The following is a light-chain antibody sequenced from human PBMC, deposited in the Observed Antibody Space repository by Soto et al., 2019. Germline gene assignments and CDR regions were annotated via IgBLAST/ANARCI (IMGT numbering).Light chain of an antibody. CDR1: NMGSKS. V-gene: IGLV3-21*04. CDR2: YDS. CDR3: QVWDSSSDHPGV. Sequence: SYELTQPPSVSVAPGKTARITCGGNNMGSKSVHWYQQKPGQAPVLVIYYDSDRPSRIPERFSGSNSGNTATLTISRVEAGDEADYYCQVWDSSSDHPGVFGGGTKLTVL. J-gene: IGLJ3*02.